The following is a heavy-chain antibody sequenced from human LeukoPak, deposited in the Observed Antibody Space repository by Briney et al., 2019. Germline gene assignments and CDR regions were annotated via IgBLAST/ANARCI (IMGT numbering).Heavy chain of an antibody. CDR1: GFAFGTYW. J-gene: IGHJ4*02. D-gene: IGHD1-26*01. CDR2: TKIDGTEK. V-gene: IGHV3-7*01. Sequence: GGSLRLSCAASGFAFGTYWMTWVRQAPGKGLEWVANTKIDGTEKRYADSVKGRFTISRDNAKNSLYLQMSSLRAEDTAVYYCARRVVGGTDYFDYWGQGTLVTVSS. CDR3: ARRVVGGTDYFDY.